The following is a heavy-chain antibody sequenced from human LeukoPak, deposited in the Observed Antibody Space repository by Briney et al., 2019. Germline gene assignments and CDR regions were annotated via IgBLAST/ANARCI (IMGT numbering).Heavy chain of an antibody. J-gene: IGHJ4*02. CDR2: IIPILGIA. CDR1: GGTFSSYA. CDR3: AREEGDGYETDY. Sequence: ASVKVSCKASGGTFSSYAISWVRQAPGQGLEWMGMIIPILGIANYAQKFQGRVTITADKSTSTAYMELSSLRSEDTAVYYCAREEGDGYETDYWGQGTLVTVSS. V-gene: IGHV1-69*04. D-gene: IGHD5-12*01.